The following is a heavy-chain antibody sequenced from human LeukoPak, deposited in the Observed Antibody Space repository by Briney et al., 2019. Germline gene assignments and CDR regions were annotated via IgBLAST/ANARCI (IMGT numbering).Heavy chain of an antibody. J-gene: IGHJ6*02. Sequence: GGSLRLSCAASGFTFSSYSMNWVRQAPGKGLEWVSSISSSSSYIYYADSVKGRFTISRDNAKNSLYLQMNSLRAEDTAVYYCARDLGSERYYDILTGYYYYYYGMDVWGQGTTVTVSS. V-gene: IGHV3-21*01. D-gene: IGHD3-9*01. CDR1: GFTFSSYS. CDR2: ISSSSSYI. CDR3: ARDLGSERYYDILTGYYYYYYGMDV.